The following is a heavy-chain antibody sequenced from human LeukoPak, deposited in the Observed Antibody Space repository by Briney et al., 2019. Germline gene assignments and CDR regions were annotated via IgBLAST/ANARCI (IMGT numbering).Heavy chain of an antibody. V-gene: IGHV4-30-4*01. CDR2: IYYSGST. D-gene: IGHD3-3*01. Sequence: SGTLSLTCTVSGGSISSGDYYWSWIRQPPGKGLEWIGYIYYSGSTYYNPSLKSRVTISVDTSKNQFSLKLSSVTAADTAVYYCAREGYDFWSGYYNGPFDYWGQGTLVTVSS. J-gene: IGHJ4*02. CDR1: GGSISSGDYY. CDR3: AREGYDFWSGYYNGPFDY.